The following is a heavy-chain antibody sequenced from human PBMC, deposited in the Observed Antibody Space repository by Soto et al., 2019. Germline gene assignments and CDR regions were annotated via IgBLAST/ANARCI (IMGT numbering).Heavy chain of an antibody. J-gene: IGHJ4*02. CDR2: INAGNGNT. V-gene: IGHV1-3*01. CDR1: GYTFTSYV. D-gene: IGHD6-13*01. CDR3: ARDIRYSSSWYGAMGY. Sequence: QVQLVQSGAEVKKPGASVKVSCKASGYTFTSYVMHWVRQAPGQRLEWMGWINAGNGNTKYSQKFQGRVTITRDTSARTAYMELSSLRSEDTAVYYCARDIRYSSSWYGAMGYWGQGTLVTVSS.